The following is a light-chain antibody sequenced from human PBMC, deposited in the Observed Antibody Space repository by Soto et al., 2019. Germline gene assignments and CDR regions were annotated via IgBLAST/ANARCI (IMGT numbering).Light chain of an antibody. J-gene: IGLJ3*02. CDR1: SSDVGGYDY. CDR3: SSYTDTYPVV. CDR2: DVS. V-gene: IGLV2-11*01. Sequence: QSALTQPRSVSGSPGHSVTISCTGTSSDVGGYDYVSWYQHCPGKAPRLMIYDVSKRPSGVPDRFSGSKSANTASLTITGLQTEDEAVYYCSSYTDTYPVVFGGGTQLTVL.